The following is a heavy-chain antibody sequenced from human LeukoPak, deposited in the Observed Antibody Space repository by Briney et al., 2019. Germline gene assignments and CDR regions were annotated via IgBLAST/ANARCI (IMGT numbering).Heavy chain of an antibody. CDR1: GYTFINYG. CDR2: IDPHNGDT. CDR3: ARGCTRCPFGVDV. D-gene: IGHD2-2*01. V-gene: IGHV1-18*01. Sequence: ASVKVSFKASGYTFINYGITWVRQAPGQGLEWVGWIDPHNGDTSYAQKLQGRVTMTTETSTSTAYMELRSLRSDDTAMYYCARGCTRCPFGVDVWGPGTTVTVSS. J-gene: IGHJ6*02.